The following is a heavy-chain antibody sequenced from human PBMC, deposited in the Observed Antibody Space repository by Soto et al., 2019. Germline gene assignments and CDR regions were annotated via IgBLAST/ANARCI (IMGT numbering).Heavy chain of an antibody. Sequence: QVQLVQSGAEVKKPGASVKVSCKASGYTFIGHEMHWVRQAPGQGLEWMGWMNPNSGGTKNAQKFQGRVTMTRDTFTSTAYMKLSRLRSDATAVYDCVRSYRSGGLVSSAPWGHGTTVIVSS. CDR2: MNPNSGGT. CDR1: GYTFIGHE. CDR3: VRSYRSGGLVSSAP. V-gene: IGHV1-2*02. J-gene: IGHJ6*02. D-gene: IGHD3-16*02.